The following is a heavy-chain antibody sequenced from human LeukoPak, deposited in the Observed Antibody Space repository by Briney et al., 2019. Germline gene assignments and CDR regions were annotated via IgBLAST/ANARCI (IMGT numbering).Heavy chain of an antibody. Sequence: GGSLRLSCAASGFTFSNYAMHWVRQAPGKGLEWVAVISYDGSNKYYADSVKGRFTISRDNSKNTLYLQMNSLRAEDTAVYYCAREGEGCSDYWGQGTLVTVSS. J-gene: IGHJ4*02. CDR3: AREGEGCSDY. D-gene: IGHD3-16*01. CDR1: GFTFSNYA. V-gene: IGHV3-30*04. CDR2: ISYDGSNK.